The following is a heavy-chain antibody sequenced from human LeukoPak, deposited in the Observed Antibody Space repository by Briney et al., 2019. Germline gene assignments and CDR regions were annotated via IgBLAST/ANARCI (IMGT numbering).Heavy chain of an antibody. J-gene: IGHJ6*03. CDR2: TSSSGSTI. CDR3: ARFYRNYYYYMDV. CDR1: GGSFSGYY. D-gene: IGHD2/OR15-2a*01. Sequence: LSLTCAVYGGSFSGYYWSWIRQAPGKGLEWVSYTSSSGSTIYYADSVKGRFTISRDNAKNSLYLQMNSLRAGDTAVNYCARFYRNYYYYMDVWGKGTTVTVSS. V-gene: IGHV3-11*04.